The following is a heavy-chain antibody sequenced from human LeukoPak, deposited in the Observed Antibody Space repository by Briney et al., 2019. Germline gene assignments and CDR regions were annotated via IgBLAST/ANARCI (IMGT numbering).Heavy chain of an antibody. V-gene: IGHV3-43D*03. J-gene: IGHJ4*02. Sequence: PGGSLRLSCAASGFTFDDYAMHWVRQAPGKGLEWVSLISWDGGSTYYADSVKGRFTISRDNSKNSLYLQMNSLRAEDTALYYCAKGSSSGYYYEWSIDYWGQGTLVTVSS. D-gene: IGHD3-22*01. CDR1: GFTFDDYA. CDR3: AKGSSSGYYYEWSIDY. CDR2: ISWDGGST.